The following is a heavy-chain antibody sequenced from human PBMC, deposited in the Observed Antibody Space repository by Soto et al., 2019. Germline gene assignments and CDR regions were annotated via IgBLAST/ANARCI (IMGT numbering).Heavy chain of an antibody. J-gene: IGHJ4*02. CDR3: ARVERFLEWYLYDFDY. CDR2: ISAYNGLT. Sequence: ASVKVSCKTSGYPFENYGISWVRQAPGQGLEWLGWISAYNGLTIYAQKVQGRITMTTDTPTNTAHLELRTLRSDDTAVYYCARVERFLEWYLYDFDYWGQGTSATVSS. CDR1: GYPFENYG. D-gene: IGHD3-3*01. V-gene: IGHV1-18*01.